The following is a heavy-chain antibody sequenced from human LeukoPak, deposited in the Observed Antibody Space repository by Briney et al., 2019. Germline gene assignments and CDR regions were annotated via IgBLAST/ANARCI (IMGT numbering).Heavy chain of an antibody. J-gene: IGHJ4*02. Sequence: GGSLRLSCAASGFTFSTYAMDWVRQAPGKGLEWVSYLSSSSSVIYHADSVKGRFTISRDNAKNSLYLQMNSLRTEDTAVYYCATDLHYYDSSRIRLFAYYFDYWGQGTLVTVSS. CDR1: GFTFSTYA. CDR2: LSSSSSVI. V-gene: IGHV3-48*01. D-gene: IGHD3-22*01. CDR3: ATDLHYYDSSRIRLFAYYFDY.